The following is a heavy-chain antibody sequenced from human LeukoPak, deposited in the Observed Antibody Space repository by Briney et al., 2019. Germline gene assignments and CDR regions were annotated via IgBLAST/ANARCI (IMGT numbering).Heavy chain of an antibody. CDR2: IIPIFGTA. CDR3: ARGRPAGGQSLFDY. J-gene: IGHJ4*02. D-gene: IGHD2-2*01. CDR1: GGTFSSYA. V-gene: IGHV1-69*13. Sequence: ASVKVSCKASGGTFSSYAISWVRQAPGQGLEWMGGIIPIFGTANYAQKFQGRVTITADESTSTAYMELSSLRSEDTAVYFCARGRPAGGQSLFDYWGQGTLVTVSS.